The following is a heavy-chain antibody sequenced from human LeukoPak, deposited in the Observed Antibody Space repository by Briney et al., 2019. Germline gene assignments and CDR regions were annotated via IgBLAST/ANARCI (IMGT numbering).Heavy chain of an antibody. CDR1: GFTFSSYG. J-gene: IGHJ4*02. Sequence: PGRSLRLSCAASGFTFSSYGMHWVRQAPGKGLEWVAVISYDGSNKYYADSVKGRFTISRDNSKNTLYLQMNSLRAEDTAVYYCATDIVVVPAALEEVDYWGQGTLVTVSS. D-gene: IGHD2-2*01. CDR3: ATDIVVVPAALEEVDY. CDR2: ISYDGSNK. V-gene: IGHV3-30*03.